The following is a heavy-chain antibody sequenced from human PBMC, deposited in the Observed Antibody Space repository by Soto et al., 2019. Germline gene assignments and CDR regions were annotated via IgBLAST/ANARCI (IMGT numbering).Heavy chain of an antibody. CDR2: IRGSTYGGTT. CDR3: SRDGDFYGLDV. D-gene: IGHD3-3*01. Sequence: GGSLRLSCTFSGFTSDDYDYALTWVRQAPGKGLQWLGLIRGSTYGGTTEYAASVKGRFTISRDDSKGIAYLQMNSLKTEDTAVYYCSRDGDFYGLDVWGQGTTVTVSS. V-gene: IGHV3-49*04. CDR1: GFTSDDYDYA. J-gene: IGHJ6*02.